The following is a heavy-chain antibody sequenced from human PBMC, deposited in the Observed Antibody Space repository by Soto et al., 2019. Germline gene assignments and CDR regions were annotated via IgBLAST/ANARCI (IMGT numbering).Heavy chain of an antibody. D-gene: IGHD6-19*01. J-gene: IGHJ4*02. CDR2: MNPNSGNT. V-gene: IGHV1-8*01. Sequence: GASVKVSCKASGYTFTSYYVHWVRQAPGQGLEWMGWMNPNSGNTGYAQKFQGRVTMTRNTSISTAYKELSSLRSEDTAVYYCASSGSGWYLYWGQGTLVTVSS. CDR1: GYTFTSYY. CDR3: ASSGSGWYLY.